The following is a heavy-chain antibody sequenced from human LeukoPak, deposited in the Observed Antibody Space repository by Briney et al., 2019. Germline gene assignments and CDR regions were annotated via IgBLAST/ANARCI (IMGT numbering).Heavy chain of an antibody. V-gene: IGHV4-39*01. D-gene: IGHD2-2*01. CDR1: GGSISSSSYY. J-gene: IGHJ3*02. CDR2: IYYSGST. Sequence: PSETLSLTCTVSGGSISSSSYYWGWIRQPPGKGLEWIGSIYYSGSTYYNPSLKSRVTISVDTSKNQFSLKLSSVTAADTAVYYCARYCSSTSYSPYWAFDIWGQGTMVAVSS. CDR3: ARYCSSTSYSPYWAFDI.